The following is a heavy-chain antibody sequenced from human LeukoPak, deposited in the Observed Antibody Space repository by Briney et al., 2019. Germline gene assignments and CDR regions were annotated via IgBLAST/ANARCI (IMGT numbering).Heavy chain of an antibody. V-gene: IGHV1-2*06. CDR2: INPNSGGT. CDR1: GYTFTGYY. CDR3: ARDVVVPAATQNSYYYYYGIDV. J-gene: IGHJ6*02. Sequence: ASVKVSCKASGYTFTGYYMHWVRQAPGQGLEWMGRINPNSGGTNYAQKFQGRVTMTRDTSISTAYMELSRLRSDDTAVYYCARDVVVPAATQNSYYYYYGIDVWGQGTTVTVSS. D-gene: IGHD2-2*01.